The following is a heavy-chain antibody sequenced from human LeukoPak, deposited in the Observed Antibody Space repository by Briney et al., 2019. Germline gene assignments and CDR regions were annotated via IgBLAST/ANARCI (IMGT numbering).Heavy chain of an antibody. CDR2: ITGSGGTT. CDR3: AKEFGSDWPYYFDY. J-gene: IGHJ4*02. V-gene: IGHV3-23*01. D-gene: IGHD6-19*01. CDR1: GFTFSCYA. Sequence: GGSLRLSCSASGFTFSCYAMIWVRQAPGKGLEWVSGITGSGGTTYYADSVKGRFTISRDNSKNTLYLQMNTLRAEDTAVYYCAKEFGSDWPYYFDYWGQGTLVTVPS.